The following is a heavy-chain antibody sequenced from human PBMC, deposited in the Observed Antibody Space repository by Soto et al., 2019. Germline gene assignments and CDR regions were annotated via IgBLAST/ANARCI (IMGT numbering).Heavy chain of an antibody. Sequence: SVKVSCKASGCTFSSYAISCVRQAPGQVLEWMGGIIPMFGTANYAQKFQGRVTITADESTSTAYMEPSSLRSEDTAVYYCAKDSSCYYPDAFDIWGQGTMVTVSS. D-gene: IGHD3-22*01. J-gene: IGHJ3*02. V-gene: IGHV1-69*13. CDR1: GCTFSSYA. CDR2: IIPMFGTA. CDR3: AKDSSCYYPDAFDI.